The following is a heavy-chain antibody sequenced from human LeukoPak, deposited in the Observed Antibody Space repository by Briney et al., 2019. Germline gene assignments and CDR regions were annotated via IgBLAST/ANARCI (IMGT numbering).Heavy chain of an antibody. J-gene: IGHJ6*02. V-gene: IGHV3-53*01. D-gene: IGHD6-19*01. CDR2: IYSGGST. CDR3: AREYLSSGWYFYYYGMDV. CDR1: GLTFSSNY. Sequence: GGSLRLSCAASGLTFSSNYMSWVRQAPGKGLEWVSVIYSGGSTYYADSVKGRFTISRDNSKNTLYLQMNSLRAEDTAVYYCAREYLSSGWYFYYYGMDVWGQGTTVTVSS.